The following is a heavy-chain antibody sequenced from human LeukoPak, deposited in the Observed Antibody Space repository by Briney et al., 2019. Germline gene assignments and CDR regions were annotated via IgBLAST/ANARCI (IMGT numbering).Heavy chain of an antibody. CDR2: IYYSGST. Sequence: SETLSLTCTVSGGSISSGGYYWSWIRQHPGKGLEWIGNIYYSGSTYYNPSLKSRVTISADTSKTQFPLKLSSVTAADTAVYYCAAVKLGAFDIRGQGTMVTVSS. D-gene: IGHD1-7*01. CDR3: AAVKLGAFDI. V-gene: IGHV4-31*03. CDR1: GGSISSGGYY. J-gene: IGHJ3*02.